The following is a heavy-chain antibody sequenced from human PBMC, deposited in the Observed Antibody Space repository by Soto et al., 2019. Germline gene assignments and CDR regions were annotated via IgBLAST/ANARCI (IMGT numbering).Heavy chain of an antibody. CDR1: GFTFSRYV. CDR2: ISGSGGST. D-gene: IGHD2-2*01. CDR3: AKVSGDQLLSTFDY. Sequence: GGSLRLSCAGSGFTFSRYVMSWVRQAPGKGLEWVSAISGSGGSTYFADSVKGRFTISRDNSKNTLYLQMNRLRAEDTAVYYCAKVSGDQLLSTFDYWGQGTLVTVSS. V-gene: IGHV3-23*01. J-gene: IGHJ4*02.